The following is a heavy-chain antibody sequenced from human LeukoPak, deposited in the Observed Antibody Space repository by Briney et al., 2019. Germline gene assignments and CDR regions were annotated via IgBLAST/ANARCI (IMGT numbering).Heavy chain of an antibody. Sequence: PGGSLRLSCAASGFTFSSYGMHWVRQAPGKGLEWVGFIRSKAYGGTTEYAASVKGRFTISRDDSKSIAYLQMNSLKTEDTAVYYCQTYYYDTSGYYYIDQWGQGTLVTVSS. CDR3: QTYYYDTSGYYYIDQ. CDR2: IRSKAYGGTT. J-gene: IGHJ4*02. CDR1: GFTFSSYG. D-gene: IGHD3-22*01. V-gene: IGHV3-49*04.